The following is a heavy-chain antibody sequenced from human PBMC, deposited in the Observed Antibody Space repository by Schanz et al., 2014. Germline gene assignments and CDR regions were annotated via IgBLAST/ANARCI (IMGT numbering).Heavy chain of an antibody. V-gene: IGHV3-7*01. Sequence: EVQLVESGGGWVQPGGSLRLSCAASGFGFSSYSMTWVRQAPGKGLEWVANIKKDGSEKYYVDSVKGRFTISRDNAKNSLFLQMNSLRPEDTAVYYCARGRVLESWGQGTLVTVSS. CDR2: IKKDGSEK. J-gene: IGHJ5*02. D-gene: IGHD1-1*01. CDR3: ARGRVLES. CDR1: GFGFSSYS.